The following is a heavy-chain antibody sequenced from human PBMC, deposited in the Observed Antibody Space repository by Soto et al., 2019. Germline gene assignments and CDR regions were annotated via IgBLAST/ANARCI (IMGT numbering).Heavy chain of an antibody. Sequence: GGSLRLSCAASGFTFSDYYMTWIRQAPGKGLEWVSYISGRSGYTKYADSVKGRFTISRDNANNPLYLQMNSLRAEDTAVYYCARRAVTTMNTRTYNWSDPWGQGTLVTVSS. D-gene: IGHD4-17*01. J-gene: IGHJ5*02. CDR2: ISGRSGYT. V-gene: IGHV3-11*06. CDR3: ARRAVTTMNTRTYNWSDP. CDR1: GFTFSDYY.